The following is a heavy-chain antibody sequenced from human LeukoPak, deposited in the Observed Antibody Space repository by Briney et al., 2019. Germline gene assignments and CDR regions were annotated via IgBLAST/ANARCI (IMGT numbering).Heavy chain of an antibody. D-gene: IGHD3-10*01. V-gene: IGHV3-30-3*01. J-gene: IGHJ4*02. CDR2: ISYDGSNK. CDR3: ARGPTFREFDY. CDR1: GFTFSSYA. Sequence: GGSLRLSCAASGFTFSSYAMHWVRQAPGKGLEWVAVISYDGSNKYYADSVKGRFTISRDNSKNTLYLQMNSPRAEDTAVYYCARGPTFREFDYWGQGTLVTVSS.